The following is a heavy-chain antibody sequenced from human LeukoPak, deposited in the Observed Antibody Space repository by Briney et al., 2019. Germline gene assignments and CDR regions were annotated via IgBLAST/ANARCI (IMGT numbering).Heavy chain of an antibody. D-gene: IGHD6-19*01. V-gene: IGHV4-59*01. CDR3: ARVGVAVAGAIDY. CDR1: SGSFSGYY. Sequence: SETLSLTCAVYSGSFSGYYWSWIRQPPGKGLEWIGYIYYSGSTNYNPSLKSRVTISVDTSKNQFSLKLSSVTAADTAVYYCARVGVAVAGAIDYWGQGTLVTVSS. J-gene: IGHJ4*02. CDR2: IYYSGST.